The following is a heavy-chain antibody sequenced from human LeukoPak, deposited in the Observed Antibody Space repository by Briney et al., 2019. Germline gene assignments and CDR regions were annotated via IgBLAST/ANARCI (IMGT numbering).Heavy chain of an antibody. CDR1: GGSISSSSYY. J-gene: IGHJ6*03. V-gene: IGHV4-61*02. CDR2: IYTSGST. CDR3: ARDAGLYYYYYMDV. Sequence: PSETLSLTCTVSGGSISSSSYYWSWIRQPAGKGLEWIGRIYTSGSTNYNPSLKSRVTMSVDTSKNQFSLKLSSVTAADTAVYYCARDAGLYYYYYMDVWGKGTTVTISS.